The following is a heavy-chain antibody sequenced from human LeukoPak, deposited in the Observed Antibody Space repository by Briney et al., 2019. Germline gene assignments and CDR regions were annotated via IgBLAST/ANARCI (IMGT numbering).Heavy chain of an antibody. CDR2: IYTSGST. J-gene: IGHJ3*02. V-gene: IGHV4-59*10. Sequence: SETLSLTCAVYGGSFSGYYWSWIRQPAGKGLEWIGRIYTSGSTNYNPSLKSRVTMSVDTSKNQFSLKLSSVTAADTAVYYCARVAYYYDSSGYSSDAFDIWGQGTMVTVSS. CDR3: ARVAYYYDSSGYSSDAFDI. CDR1: GGSFSGYY. D-gene: IGHD3-22*01.